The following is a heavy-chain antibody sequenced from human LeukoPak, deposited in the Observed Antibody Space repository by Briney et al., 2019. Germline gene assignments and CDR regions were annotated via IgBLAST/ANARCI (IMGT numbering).Heavy chain of an antibody. CDR3: ARRRHLTKYYFDY. V-gene: IGHV4-34*01. Sequence: SETLSLTCAVYGGSFSGYYWSWIRQPPGKGLEWIGEINHSGSTNYNPSLKSRVTISVDTSKNQFSLKLSSVTAADTAVYYCARRRHLTKYYFDYWGQGTLVTVSS. J-gene: IGHJ4*02. CDR1: GGSFSGYY. CDR2: INHSGST.